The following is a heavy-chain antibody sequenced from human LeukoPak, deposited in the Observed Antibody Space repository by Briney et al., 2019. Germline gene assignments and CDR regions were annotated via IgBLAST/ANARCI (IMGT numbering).Heavy chain of an antibody. CDR1: GYTFTGYY. J-gene: IGHJ4*02. D-gene: IGHD5-18*01. Sequence: ASVKVSCKASGYTFTGYYMYWVRQAPGQGLEWMGWINPNSGGTNYAQKFQGRVTMTRDTSISTAYMELSRLRSDDTAVYYCARGGVGTAMALDSWGQGTLVTVSS. V-gene: IGHV1-2*02. CDR2: INPNSGGT. CDR3: ARGGVGTAMALDS.